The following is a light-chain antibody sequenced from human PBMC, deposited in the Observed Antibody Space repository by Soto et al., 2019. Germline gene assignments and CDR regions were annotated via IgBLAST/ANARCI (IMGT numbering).Light chain of an antibody. V-gene: IGLV2-14*01. Sequence: QSALAQPASVSASPGQSITISCTGTSSDVGRYNYVSWYQHHPGKAPKLLIYEVTHRPSGVSNRFSASKSGNTASLTISGLQPEDEADYYCKSFTATNTLXFXGXXKLXV. J-gene: IGLJ2*01. CDR3: KSFTATNTLX. CDR2: EVT. CDR1: SSDVGRYNY.